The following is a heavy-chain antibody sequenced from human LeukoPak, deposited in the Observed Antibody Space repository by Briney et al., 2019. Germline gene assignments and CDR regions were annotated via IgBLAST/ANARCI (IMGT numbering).Heavy chain of an antibody. J-gene: IGHJ3*02. CDR1: GFTFSSYS. CDR3: AKDSVGVVPAAIPAFDI. Sequence: GGSLRLSCAASGFTFSSYSMNWVRQAPGKGLEWVSYISSSTSTIYYADSMKGRFTISRDNAKNSLYLQMNSLRAEDTAVYYCAKDSVGVVPAAIPAFDIWGQGTMVTVSS. CDR2: ISSSTSTI. V-gene: IGHV3-48*01. D-gene: IGHD2-2*01.